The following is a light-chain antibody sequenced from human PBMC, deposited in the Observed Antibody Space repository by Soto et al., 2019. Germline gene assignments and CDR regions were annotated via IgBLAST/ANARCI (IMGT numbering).Light chain of an antibody. J-gene: IGKJ2*01. CDR1: QNVRSN. CDR2: GAS. V-gene: IGKV3-15*01. CDR3: QQTFHSPRT. Sequence: EIVMTQSPATLSVSPGERATLSCRASQNVRSNLAWYQQKPGQAPRLLIYGASTRATGVPARFSGSGSGTEFTLTISRVEPEDSAVYYCQQTFHSPRTFGQGTRLEI.